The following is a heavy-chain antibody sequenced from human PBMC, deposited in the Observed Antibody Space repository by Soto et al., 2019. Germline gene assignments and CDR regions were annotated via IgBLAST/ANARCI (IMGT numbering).Heavy chain of an antibody. CDR1: GGSFSGYY. CDR2: VNHSGST. CDR3: ARGWSGLVIIRFDP. V-gene: IGHV4-34*01. D-gene: IGHD3-9*01. J-gene: IGHJ5*02. Sequence: SETLSLTCAVYGGSFSGYYWSWIRQPPGKGLEWIGEVNHSGSTNYNPSLKSRVTISVDTSKNQFSLKLSSVTAADTAVYYCARGWSGLVIIRFDPWGQGTLVTVSS.